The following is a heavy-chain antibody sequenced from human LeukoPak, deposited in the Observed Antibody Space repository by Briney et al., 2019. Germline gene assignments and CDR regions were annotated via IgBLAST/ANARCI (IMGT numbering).Heavy chain of an antibody. D-gene: IGHD5-18*01. CDR2: IYYSGST. Sequence: PSETLSLTCTVSGGSISSYYWSWIRKPPGKGLEWIGYIYYSGSTNYNPSLKSRVTISVDTSKNQFSPKLSSVTAADTAVYYCARLGDTAMVTLDYWGQGTLVTVSS. CDR1: GGSISSYY. J-gene: IGHJ4*02. V-gene: IGHV4-59*08. CDR3: ARLGDTAMVTLDY.